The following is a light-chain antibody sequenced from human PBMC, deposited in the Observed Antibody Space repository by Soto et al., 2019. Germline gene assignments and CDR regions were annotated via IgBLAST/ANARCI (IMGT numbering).Light chain of an antibody. J-gene: IGLJ2*01. CDR3: SSYTSSSLPV. Sequence: QSALTQPASVSGSPGQSITISCTGTSSDIGGYNYVSWYQQHPGKAPKLMIYAVSNRPSGVSNRFSGSKSGNTASLTISGLQAEDEADYYCSSYTSSSLPVFDGGTKLTVL. CDR1: SSDIGGYNY. CDR2: AVS. V-gene: IGLV2-14*01.